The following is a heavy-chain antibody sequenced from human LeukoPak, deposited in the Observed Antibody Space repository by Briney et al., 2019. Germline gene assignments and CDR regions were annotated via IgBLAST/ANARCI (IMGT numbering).Heavy chain of an antibody. V-gene: IGHV4-61*01. D-gene: IGHD1-26*01. J-gene: IGHJ4*02. Sequence: SETLSLTCTASGGSVSSGSYYWSWIRQPPGKGLEWIGYIYYSGSTNYNPSLKSRVTISVDTSKNQFSLKLSSVTAADTAVYYCASNVVGALYGVDYWGQGTLVTVSS. CDR2: IYYSGST. CDR3: ASNVVGALYGVDY. CDR1: GGSVSSGSYY.